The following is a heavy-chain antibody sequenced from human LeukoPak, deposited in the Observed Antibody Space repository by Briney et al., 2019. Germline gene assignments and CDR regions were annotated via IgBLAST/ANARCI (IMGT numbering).Heavy chain of an antibody. CDR1: GGSISSGGYS. Sequence: SETLSLTCAVSGGSISSGGYSWSWIRQPPGKGLEWIGYTYHSGSTYYNPSLKSRVTISVDRSKNQFSLKLSSVTAADTAVYYCASEYYYDSSGYKWGQGTLVTVSS. CDR2: TYHSGST. J-gene: IGHJ4*02. CDR3: ASEYYYDSSGYK. D-gene: IGHD3-22*01. V-gene: IGHV4-30-2*01.